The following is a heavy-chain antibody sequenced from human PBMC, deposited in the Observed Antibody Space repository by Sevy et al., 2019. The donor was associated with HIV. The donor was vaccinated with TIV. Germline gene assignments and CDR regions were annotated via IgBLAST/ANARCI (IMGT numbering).Heavy chain of an antibody. J-gene: IGHJ5*02. CDR3: ARDRPCGGDCYILDP. CDR2: ILPISGLV. V-gene: IGHV1-69*10. Sequence: ASVKVSCKASGDIFSNYGINWVRQAPGQGLQWMGGILPISGLVNYAQKFQGRVTISADKSTGTVYMALSSLRSEDTAVYYCARDRPCGGDCYILDPWGRGVLVTVSS. D-gene: IGHD2-21*01. CDR1: GDIFSNYG.